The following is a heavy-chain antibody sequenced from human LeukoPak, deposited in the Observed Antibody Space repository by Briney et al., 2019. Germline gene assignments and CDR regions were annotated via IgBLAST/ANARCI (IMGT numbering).Heavy chain of an antibody. J-gene: IGHJ6*02. CDR1: GFTFSSYW. CDR2: KKQDGSEK. CDR3: AREAMDILTGYYGMGV. Sequence: PGGSLRLSCAASGFTFSSYWMSWVRQAPGRGLEWVPNKKQDGSEKYYVDSVKGRFTISRDNAKNSLYLQMNSLRAEDTAVYYCAREAMDILTGYYGMGVWGQGTTVTVSS. D-gene: IGHD3-9*01. V-gene: IGHV3-7*01.